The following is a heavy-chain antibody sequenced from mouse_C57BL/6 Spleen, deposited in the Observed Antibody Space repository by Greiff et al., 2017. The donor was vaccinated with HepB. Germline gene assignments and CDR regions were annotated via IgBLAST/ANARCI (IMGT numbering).Heavy chain of an antibody. CDR3: ARSTTVVADYAMDY. Sequence: QVQLQQPGAELVKPGASVKLSCKASGYTFTSYWMHWVKQRPGRGLEWIGWIDPNSGGTKYNEKFKSKATLTVDKPSSTAYMQLSSLTSEDSAVYYCARSTTVVADYAMDYWGQGTSVTVSS. CDR1: GYTFTSYW. CDR2: IDPNSGGT. D-gene: IGHD1-1*01. V-gene: IGHV1-72*01. J-gene: IGHJ4*01.